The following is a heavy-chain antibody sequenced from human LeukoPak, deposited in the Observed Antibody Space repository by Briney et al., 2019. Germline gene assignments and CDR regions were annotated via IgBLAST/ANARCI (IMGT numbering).Heavy chain of an antibody. J-gene: IGHJ4*02. Sequence: GASVKVSCKASGYTFTVYYMHWVRQAPGQGLEWMGWINPNSGGTNYAQKFQGRVTMTRDTSISTAYMELSRLRSHDTAVYYCARDRIQLWLGGSYFDYWGQGTLVTVSS. CDR1: GYTFTVYY. CDR2: INPNSGGT. CDR3: ARDRIQLWLGGSYFDY. V-gene: IGHV1-2*02. D-gene: IGHD5-18*01.